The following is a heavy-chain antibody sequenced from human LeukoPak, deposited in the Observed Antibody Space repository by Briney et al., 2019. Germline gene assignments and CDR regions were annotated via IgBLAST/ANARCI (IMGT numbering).Heavy chain of an antibody. CDR2: INSDVSTT. CDR1: GFIFSNYW. D-gene: IGHD3-9*01. J-gene: IGHJ6*03. V-gene: IGHV3-74*03. Sequence: GGSLRLSCAASGFIFSNYWMHWVRQAPGEGLVWVSRINSDVSTTTYVDSVKGRFTISRDNAKNTLYLQMNSLRADDTAVYYCASSLVGALDPNYMDVWGKGTTVTVSS. CDR3: ASSLVGALDPNYMDV.